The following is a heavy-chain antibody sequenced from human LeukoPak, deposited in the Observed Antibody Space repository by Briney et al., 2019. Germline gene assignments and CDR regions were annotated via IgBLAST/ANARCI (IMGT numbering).Heavy chain of an antibody. Sequence: ASVKVSCKASGYTFTSYDINWVRQATGQGLEWMGWMNPNSGNTGYAQKFQGRVTMTRDTSTSTVYMELSSLRSEDTAVYYCARESIAVAGHLSPYWYFDLWGRGTLVTVSS. CDR3: ARESIAVAGHLSPYWYFDL. V-gene: IGHV1-8*01. D-gene: IGHD6-19*01. CDR2: MNPNSGNT. CDR1: GYTFTSYD. J-gene: IGHJ2*01.